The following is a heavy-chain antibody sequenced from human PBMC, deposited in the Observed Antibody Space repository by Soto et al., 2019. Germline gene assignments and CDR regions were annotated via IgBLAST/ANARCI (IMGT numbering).Heavy chain of an antibody. CDR1: GFTFSSYG. Sequence: QVQLVESGGGVVQPGRSLRLSCAASGFTFSSYGMHWVRQAPGKGLEWVAVICYDGSNKYYADSVKGRFTISRDNSKNTLYLQMNSLRAEDTAVYYCARDHRRYCSSTSCYAFDYWGQGTLVTVSS. J-gene: IGHJ4*02. V-gene: IGHV3-33*01. CDR3: ARDHRRYCSSTSCYAFDY. CDR2: ICYDGSNK. D-gene: IGHD2-2*01.